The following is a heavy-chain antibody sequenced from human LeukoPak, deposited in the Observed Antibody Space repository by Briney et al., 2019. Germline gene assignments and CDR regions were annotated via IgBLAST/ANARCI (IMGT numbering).Heavy chain of an antibody. CDR3: ARPYYYDSSGSSSPFDI. D-gene: IGHD3-22*01. J-gene: IGHJ3*02. Sequence: GASLVICSKGCGYSFSSYCSGWGRQLRGEGVEWVGIIYLGGSDTSYRPSFQRQVTISDDNSSSTSYVQWSRLKAADTAMYYCARPYYYDSSGSSSPFDIWGQGTMVTVSS. CDR2: IYLGGSDT. CDR1: GYSFSSYC. V-gene: IGHV5-51*01.